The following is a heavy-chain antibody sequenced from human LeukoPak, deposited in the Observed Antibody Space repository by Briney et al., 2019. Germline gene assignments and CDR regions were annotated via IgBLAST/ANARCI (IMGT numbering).Heavy chain of an antibody. D-gene: IGHD6-13*01. V-gene: IGHV3-23*01. Sequence: GGSLRLSCAASGFTFSNYAMSWARQAPGKGLEWVSAISGSGGRTYYADSVKGRFTSSRDNSKNTLYLQMNSLRAEDTAVYYCARGSWAYYFDYWGQGTLVTVSS. CDR3: ARGSWAYYFDY. CDR1: GFTFSNYA. J-gene: IGHJ4*02. CDR2: ISGSGGRT.